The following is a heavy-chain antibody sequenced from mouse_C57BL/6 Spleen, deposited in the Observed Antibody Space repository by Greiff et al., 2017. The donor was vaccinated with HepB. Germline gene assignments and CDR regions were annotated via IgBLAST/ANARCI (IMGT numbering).Heavy chain of an antibody. V-gene: IGHV5-6*01. CDR1: GFTFSSYG. CDR3: ARHDYYGNSAWFAY. Sequence: EVQVVESGGDLVKPGGSLKLSCAASGFTFSSYGLSWVRQTPDTRLEWVATISSGGSYTYYPDSVKGRFTISRDNAKNTLYLQMSSLKSEDTAMYYCARHDYYGNSAWFAYWGQGTLVTVSA. CDR2: ISSGGSYT. J-gene: IGHJ3*01. D-gene: IGHD2-1*01.